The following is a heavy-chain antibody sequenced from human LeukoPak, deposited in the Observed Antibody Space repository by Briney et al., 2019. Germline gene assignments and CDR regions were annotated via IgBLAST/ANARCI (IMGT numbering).Heavy chain of an antibody. Sequence: GGSLRLSCAASGFTFDDYAMHWVRQAPGKGLEWVSGISWNSGSIGYADSVKGRFTISRDNAKNSLYLQMNSLRAEDTALYYCAKGGGRWLRLAEFDYWGQGTLVTVSS. J-gene: IGHJ4*02. CDR3: AKGGGRWLRLAEFDY. V-gene: IGHV3-9*01. D-gene: IGHD5-24*01. CDR2: ISWNSGSI. CDR1: GFTFDDYA.